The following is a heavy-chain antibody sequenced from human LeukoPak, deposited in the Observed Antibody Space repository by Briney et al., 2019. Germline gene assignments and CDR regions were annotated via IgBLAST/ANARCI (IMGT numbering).Heavy chain of an antibody. J-gene: IGHJ4*02. CDR3: VRSLRSADF. CDR1: GFTFSSYG. CDR2: IWYDGSNK. Sequence: TGGSLRLSCAASGFTFSSYGMHWVRQAPGKGLEWVAVIWYDGSNKYYADSVKGRFTISRDNSKNTLFLQMDSLRPEDTAVYYCVRSLRSADFWGQGTLVTVSS. V-gene: IGHV3-33*01.